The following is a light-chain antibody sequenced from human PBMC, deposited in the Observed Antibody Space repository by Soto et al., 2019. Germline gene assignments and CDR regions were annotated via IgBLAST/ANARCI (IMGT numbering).Light chain of an antibody. CDR1: SSDVGSYNL. CDR2: EGI. Sequence: QSVLTQPASVSGSPGQSSPISFTGTSSDVGSYNLVSWYQQHPGKAPKLMIYEGIKRPSGVSNRFSGSKSGNTASLTISGLQAEDEADYYCCSYAGSSTYVFGTGTKVTVL. CDR3: CSYAGSSTYV. V-gene: IGLV2-23*01. J-gene: IGLJ1*01.